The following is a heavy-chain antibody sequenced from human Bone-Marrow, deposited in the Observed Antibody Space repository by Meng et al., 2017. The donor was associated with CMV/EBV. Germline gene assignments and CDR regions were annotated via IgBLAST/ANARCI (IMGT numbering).Heavy chain of an antibody. J-gene: IGHJ5*02. CDR3: ARGSGYQLLSHEHNWFDP. CDR2: IIPIFGTA. V-gene: IGHV1-69*05. D-gene: IGHD2-2*01. CDR1: GGTFSSYA. Sequence: SVKVSCKASGGTFSSYAISWVRQAPGQGLEWMGGIIPIFGTANYAQKFQGRVTITTDESTSTACMELSSLRSEDTAVYYCARGSGYQLLSHEHNWFDPWGQGTLVAASS.